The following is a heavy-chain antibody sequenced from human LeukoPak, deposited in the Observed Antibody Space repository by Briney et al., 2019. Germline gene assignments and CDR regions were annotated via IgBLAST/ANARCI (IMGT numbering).Heavy chain of an antibody. D-gene: IGHD2-15*01. CDR1: GYNFTSYW. V-gene: IGHV5-51*01. CDR2: NSPGDSYT. Sequence: AAALHISCNGSGYNFTSYWIAWGRQPPRKREEWMGINSPGDSYTTYSTFLQGHAITTAANTITTAYLQCSRLAAANTANYCCARRSGSDAFDIWGQGTM. CDR3: ARRSGSDAFDI. J-gene: IGHJ3*02.